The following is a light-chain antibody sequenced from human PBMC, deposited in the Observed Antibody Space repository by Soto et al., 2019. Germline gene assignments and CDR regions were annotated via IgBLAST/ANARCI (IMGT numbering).Light chain of an antibody. CDR2: DAS. CDR1: QSVSSN. CDR3: QQYGSSSWT. Sequence: DIVMTQSPGTLSVSPGERATLSCRASQSVSSNLAWYQQKPGQAPRLLIYDASSRATAIPDRFSGSGSGTDFTLTISRLEPEDFAVYYCQQYGSSSWTFGQGTKVEIK. V-gene: IGKV3-20*01. J-gene: IGKJ1*01.